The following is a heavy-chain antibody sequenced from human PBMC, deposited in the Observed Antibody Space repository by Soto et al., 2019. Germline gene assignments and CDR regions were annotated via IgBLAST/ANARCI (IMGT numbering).Heavy chain of an antibody. J-gene: IGHJ6*02. D-gene: IGHD6-6*01. V-gene: IGHV5-10-1*01. CDR3: ARHDSSSSVDYYYYYGMDV. CDR1: GYSFTSYW. CDR2: IDPSDSYT. Sequence: PGESLKISCKVSGYSFTSYWISWVRQMPGKGLEWMGRIDPSDSYTNYSPSFQGHVTISADKSISTAYLQWSSLKASDTAMYYCARHDSSSSVDYYYYYGMDVWGQGTTVTVSS.